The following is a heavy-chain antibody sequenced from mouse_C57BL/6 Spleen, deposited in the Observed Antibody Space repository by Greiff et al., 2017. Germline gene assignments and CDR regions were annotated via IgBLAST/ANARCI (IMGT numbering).Heavy chain of an antibody. CDR1: GYTFTDYT. V-gene: IGHV1-78*01. CDR3: ARGNGNYPYYFDY. CDR2: IYPRDGST. Sequence: QVQLQQPDAELVKPGASVKISCKVSGYTFTDYTIHWMKQRPEQGLEWIGYIYPRDGSTKYNEKFKGKATLTADKSSSTAYMQLNSLTSEDSAVYFCARGNGNYPYYFDYWGQGTTLTVSS. D-gene: IGHD2-1*01. J-gene: IGHJ2*01.